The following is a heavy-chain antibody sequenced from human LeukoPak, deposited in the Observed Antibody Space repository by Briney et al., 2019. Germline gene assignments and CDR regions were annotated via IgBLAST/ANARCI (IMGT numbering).Heavy chain of an antibody. V-gene: IGHV3-13*01. CDR3: ARDRGRSGGDRPVD. CDR2: IGVAGDT. D-gene: IGHD2-21*02. Sequence: GGSLRLSCAASGFTLSSYDMHWVRQVTGKGLEWVSAIGVAGDTYYPGSVKGRFIITRENAKNSLYLQMNSLRAEDTAIYYCARDRGRSGGDRPVDWGQGILVTVSS. CDR1: GFTLSSYD. J-gene: IGHJ4*02.